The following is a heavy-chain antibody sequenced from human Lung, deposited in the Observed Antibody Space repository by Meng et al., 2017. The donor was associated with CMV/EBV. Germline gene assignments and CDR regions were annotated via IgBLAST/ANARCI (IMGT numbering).Heavy chain of an antibody. Sequence: SETLSLXCTVSGGSIRSYYWSWIRQPPGKGLEWIGYIYYSGSTNYNPSLKSRVTISVDTSKNQFSLKLSSVTAADTAVYYCARDPAASIFGVVTNEGYFDYWGQGTXVTVSS. CDR2: IYYSGST. D-gene: IGHD3-3*01. CDR3: ARDPAASIFGVVTNEGYFDY. CDR1: GGSIRSYY. V-gene: IGHV4-59*01. J-gene: IGHJ4*02.